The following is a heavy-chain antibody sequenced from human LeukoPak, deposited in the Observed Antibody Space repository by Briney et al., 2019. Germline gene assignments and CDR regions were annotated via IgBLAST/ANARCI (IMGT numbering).Heavy chain of an antibody. D-gene: IGHD3-22*01. J-gene: IGHJ4*02. CDR1: GYTFTRYA. CDR3: ARDSPYYYDSSGYFPLDY. CDR2: INTNTGNP. Sequence: ASVKVSCKASGYTFTRYAMNWVRQAPGQGLEWMGWINTNTGNPTYAQGFTGRFVFSLDTSVSTAYLQISSLKAEDTAVYYCARDSPYYYDSSGYFPLDYWGQGTLVTVSS. V-gene: IGHV7-4-1*02.